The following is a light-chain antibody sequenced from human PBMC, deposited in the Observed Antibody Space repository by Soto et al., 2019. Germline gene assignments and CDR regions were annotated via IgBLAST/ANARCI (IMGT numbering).Light chain of an antibody. CDR3: QKRFTIPHT. J-gene: IGKJ2*01. Sequence: DIQMTQSPSSLSASVGGRVTITCRASQTITTYLNWYQQTPVRAPALLISAASTLQGGVPSRFSGSGSVTEFTLTISSLQPQDFVTYYCQKRFTIPHTFGQGTKVDIK. CDR1: QTITTY. CDR2: AAS. V-gene: IGKV1-39*01.